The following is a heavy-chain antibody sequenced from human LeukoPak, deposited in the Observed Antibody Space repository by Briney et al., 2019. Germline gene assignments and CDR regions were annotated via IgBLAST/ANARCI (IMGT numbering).Heavy chain of an antibody. J-gene: IGHJ4*02. CDR2: ISGSAGNT. V-gene: IGHV3-23*01. CDR1: GFTFSTYN. D-gene: IGHD2-15*01. Sequence: PGGSLRLSCAASGFTFSTYNMNWVRQAPGKGLEWISSISGSAGNTNYADSVKGRFTISRDNSKNTLYLQMNSLRAEDTAIYFCAKFPQSVVGTTQFDFWGQGTLVTVSS. CDR3: AKFPQSVVGTTQFDF.